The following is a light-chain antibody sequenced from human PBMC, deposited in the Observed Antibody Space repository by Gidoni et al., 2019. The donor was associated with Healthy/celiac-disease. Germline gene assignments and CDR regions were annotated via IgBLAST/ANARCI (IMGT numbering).Light chain of an antibody. CDR1: KLGDKY. Sequence: SYELPQPPPLAVSPGQTASITCSGDKLGDKYACWYQQKPGQSPVLVIYQDSKRPSGIPERFSGSNSGNTATLTISGTQAMDEADYYCQAWDSSTVVFGGGTKLTVL. J-gene: IGLJ2*01. V-gene: IGLV3-1*01. CDR3: QAWDSSTVV. CDR2: QDS.